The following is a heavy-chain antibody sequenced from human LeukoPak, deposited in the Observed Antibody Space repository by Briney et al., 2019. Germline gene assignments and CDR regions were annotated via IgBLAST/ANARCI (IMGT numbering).Heavy chain of an antibody. V-gene: IGHV1-18*01. J-gene: IGHJ4*02. D-gene: IGHD3-22*01. CDR2: ISAYNGNT. CDR1: GYTFTSYG. Sequence: ASVKVSCKASGYTFTSYGISWVRQAPGQGLEWMGWISAYNGNTNYAQKLQGRVTMTTDTSTSTAYMELRSLRSDDTAVYYCARKYYYDSSGYHDYWGQGTLVTVSS. CDR3: ARKYYYDSSGYHDY.